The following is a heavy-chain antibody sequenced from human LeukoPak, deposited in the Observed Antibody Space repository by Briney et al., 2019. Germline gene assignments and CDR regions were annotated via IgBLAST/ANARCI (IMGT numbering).Heavy chain of an antibody. CDR3: ARDRQIAH. V-gene: IGHV3-7*01. CDR2: IKQDGSEK. J-gene: IGHJ5*02. Sequence: GGSLRLSCAASGFTFSNYWLTWVRQAPGQGLEWVANIKQDGSEKHYVDSVKGRFTVSRDNAKNSLYLQMNSLRAEDTAVYYCARDRQIAHWGQGTLVTVSS. CDR1: GFTFSNYW.